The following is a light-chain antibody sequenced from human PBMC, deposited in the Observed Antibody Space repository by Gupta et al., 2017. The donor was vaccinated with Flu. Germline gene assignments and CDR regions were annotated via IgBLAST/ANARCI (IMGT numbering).Light chain of an antibody. V-gene: IGLV1-44*01. Sequence: RVTISCSGSYSNIGDNAVNWYQHLPGTAPKILIYSNNQRHSGVPDRFSGSKSGTSATLAISGLQSEDEADYYCAAWDDSLNGLVLGGGTKLTVL. CDR2: SNN. CDR3: AAWDDSLNGLV. CDR1: YSNIGDNA. J-gene: IGLJ3*02.